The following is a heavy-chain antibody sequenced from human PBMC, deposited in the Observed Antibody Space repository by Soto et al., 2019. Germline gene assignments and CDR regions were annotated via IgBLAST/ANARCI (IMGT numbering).Heavy chain of an antibody. CDR3: AGRYCTNGVCNTNYYYSIDV. CDR2: MPTSGGNT. CDR1: GFTFSTYA. Sequence: EVQLLESGGGLVQPGGSLRLSCAASGFTFSTYAMSWVRQAPGKGLEWVSTMPTSGGNTYYADSVQGRFTISRDNSKNTLYLQMNSRRAEDTAVYYCAGRYCTNGVCNTNYYYSIDVWGKGTTVTVSS. J-gene: IGHJ6*03. V-gene: IGHV3-23*01. D-gene: IGHD2-8*01.